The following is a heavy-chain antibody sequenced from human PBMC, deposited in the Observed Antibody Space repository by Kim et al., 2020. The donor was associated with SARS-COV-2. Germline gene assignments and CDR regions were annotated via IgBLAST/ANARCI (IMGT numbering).Heavy chain of an antibody. J-gene: IGHJ3*02. D-gene: IGHD6-13*01. Sequence: SVKGRFTISRDNSKNTLYLQMNSLRAEDTAVYYCASEIAAAGSTPDAFDIWGQGTMVTVSS. V-gene: IGHV3-53*01. CDR3: ASEIAAAGSTPDAFDI.